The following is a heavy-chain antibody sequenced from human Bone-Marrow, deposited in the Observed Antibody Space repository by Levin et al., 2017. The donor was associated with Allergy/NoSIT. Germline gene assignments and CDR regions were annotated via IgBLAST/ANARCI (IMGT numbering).Heavy chain of an antibody. CDR1: GDRVSSSGVA. D-gene: IGHD1-14*01. CDR3: ARGRNSAFDY. CDR2: TFYTSKW. J-gene: IGHJ4*02. Sequence: SQTLSLTCDISGDRVSSSGVAWNWIRQSPSRGLEWLGRTFYTSKWVSSAVESRIIISADTSKNQFSLLVNSVTPEDTALYYCARGRNSAFDYWGQGTRLTVS. V-gene: IGHV6-1*01.